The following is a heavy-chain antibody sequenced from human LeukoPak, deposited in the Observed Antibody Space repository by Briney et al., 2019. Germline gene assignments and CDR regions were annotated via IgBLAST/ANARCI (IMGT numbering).Heavy chain of an antibody. V-gene: IGHV4-59*01. CDR3: ARDTAKGFDI. CDR1: GGSISSYY. Sequence: PSETLSLTCTVSGGSISSYYWSWIRQPPGKGLEWIGYIYYSGSTNYNPSLKSRVTISVDTSKNQFSLKLSSVTAADTAVYYCARDTAKGFDIWGQGTMVTVPS. J-gene: IGHJ3*02. CDR2: IYYSGST. D-gene: IGHD5-18*01.